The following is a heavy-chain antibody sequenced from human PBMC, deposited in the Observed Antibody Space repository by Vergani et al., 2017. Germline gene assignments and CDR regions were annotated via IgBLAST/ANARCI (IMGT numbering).Heavy chain of an antibody. V-gene: IGHV3-21*01. J-gene: IGHJ6*02. CDR2: ISSSSSYI. Sequence: EVQLFESFFFLVKPGVSLRLSFSSSGFTFSSYSMHLFLPSPGKGLEWVSSISSSSSYIYYADSFQGRFTISRDNAKNSLYLQMNSLRAEETAVYYCARDLPQQWLAPYYYYYGMDVWGQGTTVTVSS. CDR1: GFTFSSYS. D-gene: IGHD6-19*01. CDR3: ARDLPQQWLAPYYYYYGMDV.